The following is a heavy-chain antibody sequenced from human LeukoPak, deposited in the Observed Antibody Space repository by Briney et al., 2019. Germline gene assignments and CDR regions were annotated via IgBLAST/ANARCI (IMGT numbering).Heavy chain of an antibody. J-gene: IGHJ4*02. CDR2: ISAYNGNT. Sequence: ASVKVSCKASGYTFTSYGISWVRQAPGQGLEWMGWISAYNGNTNYAQKFRGRVTMTRDTSISTAYMELSRLRSDDTAVYYCARRGYSGRVYFDYWGQGTLVTVSS. D-gene: IGHD1-26*01. CDR3: ARRGYSGRVYFDY. V-gene: IGHV1-18*01. CDR1: GYTFTSYG.